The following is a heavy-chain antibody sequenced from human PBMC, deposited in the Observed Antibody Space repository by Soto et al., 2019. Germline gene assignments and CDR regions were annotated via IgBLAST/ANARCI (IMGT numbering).Heavy chain of an antibody. J-gene: IGHJ6*02. CDR1: GGVVSSINW. Sequence: QVQLQESGPGLVKPSGTLSLTCDVSGGVVSSINWWSWVRQPPGKTLEWIGEVFHSGTTNYNPSLKSRVTMSVDKSKNQLSLKLSSVTAADTAVSYCARGGGTYSTSYGMDVWGQGTTVIVSS. V-gene: IGHV4-4*02. D-gene: IGHD5-18*01. CDR2: VFHSGTT. CDR3: ARGGGTYSTSYGMDV.